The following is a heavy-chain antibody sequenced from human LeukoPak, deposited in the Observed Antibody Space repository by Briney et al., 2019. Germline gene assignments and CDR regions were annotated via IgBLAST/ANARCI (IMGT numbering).Heavy chain of an antibody. Sequence: ASVKVSCKASGYTFTGYYMHWVRQAPGQGLEWMGWINPNSGGTNYAQKFQGWVTMTRDTSISTAYMELSRLRSDDTAVYYCARSLHYYDSSGPRGSAFDIWGQGTMVTVSS. CDR1: GYTFTGYY. J-gene: IGHJ3*02. D-gene: IGHD3-22*01. CDR3: ARSLHYYDSSGPRGSAFDI. V-gene: IGHV1-2*04. CDR2: INPNSGGT.